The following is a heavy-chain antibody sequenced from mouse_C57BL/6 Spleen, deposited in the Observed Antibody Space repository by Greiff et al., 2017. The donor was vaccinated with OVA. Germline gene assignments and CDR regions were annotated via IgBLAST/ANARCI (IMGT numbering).Heavy chain of an antibody. CDR1: GFSLTSYG. J-gene: IGHJ4*01. D-gene: IGHD2-5*01. CDR2: IWSDGST. CDR3: ARQHYSNPYYYAMDY. Sequence: VNLVESGPGLVAPSQSLSITCTVSGFSLTSYGVHWVRQPPGKGLEWLVVIWSDGSTTYNSALKSRLSISKDNSKSQVFLKMNSLQTDDTAMYYCARQHYSNPYYYAMDYWGQGTSVTVSS. V-gene: IGHV2-6-1*01.